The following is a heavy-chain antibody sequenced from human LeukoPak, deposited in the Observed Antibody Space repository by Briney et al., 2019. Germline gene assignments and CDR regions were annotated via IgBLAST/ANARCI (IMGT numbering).Heavy chain of an antibody. CDR3: ARDRTVTTRALFDY. D-gene: IGHD4-17*01. CDR2: ISSSGSTI. V-gene: IGHV3-11*01. Sequence: GGSLRLSCAASGFTFSDYYMSWIRQAPGKGLEWVSYISSSGSTIYYADSVKGRFTISRDNAKNSLYLQMNSLRAEDTAVYYCARDRTVTTRALFDYWGQGTLVTVSS. J-gene: IGHJ4*02. CDR1: GFTFSDYY.